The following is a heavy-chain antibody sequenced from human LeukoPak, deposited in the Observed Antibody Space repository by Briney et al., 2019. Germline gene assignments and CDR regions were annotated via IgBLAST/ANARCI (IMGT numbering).Heavy chain of an antibody. J-gene: IGHJ6*02. V-gene: IGHV5-51*01. CDR1: GYSFTSYW. Sequence: GESLKISCKGSGYSFTSYWIGWVRQMPGKGLEWMGIIYPGDSDTRYSPSFQGQVTISADKSVSTAYLQWSSLKASDTAMYYCARRTYCSSSSCHYGMDVWGQGTTVTVSS. D-gene: IGHD2-2*01. CDR3: ARRTYCSSSSCHYGMDV. CDR2: IYPGDSDT.